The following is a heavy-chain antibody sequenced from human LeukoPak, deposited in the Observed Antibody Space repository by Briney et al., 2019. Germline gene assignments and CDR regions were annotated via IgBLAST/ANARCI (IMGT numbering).Heavy chain of an antibody. CDR1: GGSISSNSW. V-gene: IGHV4-4*02. D-gene: IGHD6-19*01. J-gene: IGHJ4*02. CDR3: ARGEWLDSFDY. CDR2: IYHSGST. Sequence: SGTLSLTCAVSGGSISSNSWWSWVRQPPGKGLEWIGEIYHSGSTNYNPSLKSRVTISVDTSKNQFSLKLSSVTAADTAVYYCARGEWLDSFDYWGQGTLVTVSS.